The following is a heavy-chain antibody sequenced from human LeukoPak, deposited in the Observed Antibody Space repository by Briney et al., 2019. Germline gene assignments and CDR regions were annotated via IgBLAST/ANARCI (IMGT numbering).Heavy chain of an antibody. D-gene: IGHD2-15*01. Sequence: PSETLSLTCTASGGSVGSSAFYRGWIRQPPGKGLEWIGSIHYTGNTYYNSSLRNRVTISVDSSRNQFSLRLTSVTAADTAVYYCARHSSRLRHFDSWGQGTLVTVSS. V-gene: IGHV4-39*01. CDR3: ARHSSRLRHFDS. CDR2: IHYTGNT. J-gene: IGHJ4*02. CDR1: GGSVGSSAFY.